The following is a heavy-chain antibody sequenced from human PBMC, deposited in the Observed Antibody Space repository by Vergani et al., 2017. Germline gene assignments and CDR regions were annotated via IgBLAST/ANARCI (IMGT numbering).Heavy chain of an antibody. D-gene: IGHD6-25*01. CDR1: GGSISSSNW. Sequence: QVQLQESGPGLVKPSGTLSLTCAVSGGSISSSNWWSWVRQPPGKGREWFGEIYHSGTTNYNPAIKSRVTISVDKSNNQFSLNLGSVTAADTAVYYCARDIAAAGNFDYWGQGTLVTVSS. V-gene: IGHV4-4*02. CDR2: IYHSGTT. CDR3: ARDIAAAGNFDY. J-gene: IGHJ4*02.